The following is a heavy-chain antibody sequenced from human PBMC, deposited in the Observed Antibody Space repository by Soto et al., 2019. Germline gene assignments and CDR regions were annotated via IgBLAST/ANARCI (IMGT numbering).Heavy chain of an antibody. CDR1: GDTHTIYF. Sequence: QVQLVQSGAEVKQPGASVRVSCKASGDTHTIYFIHWLRPAPGQGLEWMGWINSVSGGANYAPRCQGRVARTRDRAAATACMERSRLRSDDTAVEDCARGGSYYAHWGQGTLVTVSS. CDR2: INSVSGGA. CDR3: ARGGSYYAH. J-gene: IGHJ4*02. V-gene: IGHV1-2*02. D-gene: IGHD1-26*01.